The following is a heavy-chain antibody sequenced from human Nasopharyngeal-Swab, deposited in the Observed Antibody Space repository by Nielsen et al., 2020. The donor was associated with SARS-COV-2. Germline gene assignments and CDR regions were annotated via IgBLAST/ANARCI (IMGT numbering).Heavy chain of an antibody. V-gene: IGHV4-34*01. J-gene: IGHJ4*02. Sequence: SETLSLTCAVYGGSFCGYYWSWIRQPPGKGLEWIGEINHSGSTNYNPSLKSRVSISVDTSKNQFSLKLSSVTAADTAVYYCAREYSSSSALLDYWGQGTLVTVSS. CDR1: GGSFCGYY. D-gene: IGHD6-6*01. CDR3: AREYSSSSALLDY. CDR2: INHSGST.